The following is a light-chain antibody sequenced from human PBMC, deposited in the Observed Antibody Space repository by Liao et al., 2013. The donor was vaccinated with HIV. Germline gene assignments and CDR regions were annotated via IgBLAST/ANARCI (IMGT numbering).Light chain of an antibody. J-gene: IGLJ2*01. CDR2: HDS. CDR3: QVWDSSSDHVI. Sequence: SYELTQPPSVSVSPGQTARITCSGDALPKQYAYWYQQKPGQAPVLVISHDSDRPSGIPERFSGSNSGNTATLTISWVEGGDEADYYCQVWDSSSDHVIFGGGTKLTVL. CDR1: ALPKQY. V-gene: IGLV3-21*01.